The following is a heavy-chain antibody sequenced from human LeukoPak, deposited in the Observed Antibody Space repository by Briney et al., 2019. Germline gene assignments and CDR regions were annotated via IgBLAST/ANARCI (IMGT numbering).Heavy chain of an antibody. Sequence: SQTLSLTCTVSGGSISSGSYYWSWIRKPAGKGLEWIGRINTSGTTNYNPSLKSRVSMSIDTSKNQFSLNLSSLTATDTAVYYCARTSSGKTEHWGQGTLVTVSS. J-gene: IGHJ1*01. CDR3: ARTSSGKTEH. V-gene: IGHV4-61*02. D-gene: IGHD1-1*01. CDR2: INTSGTT. CDR1: GGSISSGSYY.